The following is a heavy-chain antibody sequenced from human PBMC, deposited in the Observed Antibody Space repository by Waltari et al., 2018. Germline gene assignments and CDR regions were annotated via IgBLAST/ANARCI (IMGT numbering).Heavy chain of an antibody. V-gene: IGHV3-33*01. CDR3: ARDNSNIVVVTAIDY. J-gene: IGHJ4*02. Sequence: QVQLVESGGGVVQPGRSLRLSCAASGFTFSSYGMPWVRQAQGRGWGWVAVMSYDGSNKYYADSVKGRLTICIDNSKISLYLRMNSLRADDTAVYYCARDNSNIVVVTAIDYWCQGTLVTVSS. CDR1: GFTFSSYG. CDR2: MSYDGSNK. D-gene: IGHD2-21*02.